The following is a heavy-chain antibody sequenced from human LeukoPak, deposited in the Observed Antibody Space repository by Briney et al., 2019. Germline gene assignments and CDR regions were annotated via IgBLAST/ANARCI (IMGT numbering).Heavy chain of an antibody. J-gene: IGHJ4*02. V-gene: IGHV3-21*01. D-gene: IGHD3-22*01. CDR2: IISSSSYI. Sequence: ETLSLTCAVYGGSFSGYYWNWVRQAPGKGLEWVSSIISSSSYIYYADSVKGRFTISRDNAKNSLYLQMNSLRAEDTAVYYCARVATAKYYYDSSGLYPGYWGQGTLVTVSS. CDR3: ARVATAKYYYDSSGLYPGY. CDR1: GGSFSGYY.